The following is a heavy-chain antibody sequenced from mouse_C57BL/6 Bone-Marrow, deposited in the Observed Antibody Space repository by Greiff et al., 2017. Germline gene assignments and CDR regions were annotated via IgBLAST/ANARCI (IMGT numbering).Heavy chain of an antibody. V-gene: IGHV1-15*01. J-gene: IGHJ4*01. Sequence: VQLQQSGAELVRPGASVTLSCKASGYTFTDYEMHWVKQTPVHGLEWIGAIDPETGGTAYNQKFKGKAILTADKSSSTAYMELRSLTSEDSAVYYCSDYYGSSYDYYAVVYGGQGTSVTVSS. CDR2: IDPETGGT. CDR3: SDYYGSSYDYYAVVY. CDR1: GYTFTDYE. D-gene: IGHD1-1*01.